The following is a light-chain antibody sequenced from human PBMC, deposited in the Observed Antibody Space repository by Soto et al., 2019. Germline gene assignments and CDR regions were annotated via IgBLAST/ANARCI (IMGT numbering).Light chain of an antibody. CDR2: DVS. CDR1: SSDLGGYNF. Sequence: QSALTQPRSVSGSPGQSVTISCTGTSSDLGGYNFVSWYQHHPGKAPKLMIDDVSKRPSGVPDRVSGSKSGNTASLTISGLQAEDEADYYCCSYAGSYTWVFGGGTKLTVL. V-gene: IGLV2-11*01. CDR3: CSYAGSYTWV. J-gene: IGLJ3*02.